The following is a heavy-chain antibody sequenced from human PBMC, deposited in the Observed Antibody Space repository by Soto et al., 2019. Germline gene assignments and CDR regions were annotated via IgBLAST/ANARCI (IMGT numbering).Heavy chain of an antibody. CDR2: INPTTGGI. Sequence: ASVEVSCKASGYPFSGRYLHWVRQAPGQGLEWMALINPTTGGIKYAQKFQGRVSMTWDTSISTAYMEMRSLKSDDTAIYYCARGYCSSNGCSDYFDYWGQGTLVTVSS. J-gene: IGHJ4*02. CDR1: GYPFSGRY. D-gene: IGHD2-2*01. CDR3: ARGYCSSNGCSDYFDY. V-gene: IGHV1-2*02.